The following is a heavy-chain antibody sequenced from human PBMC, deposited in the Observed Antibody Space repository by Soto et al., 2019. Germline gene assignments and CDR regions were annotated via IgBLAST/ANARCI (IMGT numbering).Heavy chain of an antibody. D-gene: IGHD1-26*01. J-gene: IGHJ3*02. CDR2: INPTTGNT. CDR3: ARGSKLTEGGGRSDI. V-gene: IGHV1-46*01. Sequence: QVQVVQSGAEVEKPGASVKVSCRASGYTFTTFYIHWVRQAPGQGLEWMGVINPTTGNTNYAQRFQGRVSVTRDTSTSTVYMELSSLSSEDAAIYYCARGSKLTEGGGRSDIWGQGTMITVSS. CDR1: GYTFTTFY.